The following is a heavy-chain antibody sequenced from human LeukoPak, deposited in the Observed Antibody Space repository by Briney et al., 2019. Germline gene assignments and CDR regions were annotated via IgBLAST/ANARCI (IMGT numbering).Heavy chain of an antibody. CDR2: IIPILGIA. Sequence: GGSLRLSCAASGFTFSSYAMSWVRQAPGQGLEWMGRIIPILGIANYAQKFQGRVTITADKSTSTAYMELSSLRSEDTAVYYCASQSSRGVIGYWGQGTLVTVSS. CDR1: GFTFSSYA. CDR3: ASQSSRGVIGY. V-gene: IGHV1-69*04. J-gene: IGHJ4*02. D-gene: IGHD3-10*01.